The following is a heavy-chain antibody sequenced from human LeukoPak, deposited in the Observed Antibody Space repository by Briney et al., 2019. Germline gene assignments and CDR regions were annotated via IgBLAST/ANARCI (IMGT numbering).Heavy chain of an antibody. D-gene: IGHD3-3*01. J-gene: IGHJ3*02. Sequence: SETLSPTCSVNGDSFNTYYWSWIRQPPGKALEWIGEVSHRGTTSYSPSLKSRVTISVETSKNQFSLSVKSVTAADTAIYYCAKKRRRGYYLNSAFDMWGQGTMVTVSS. CDR2: VSHRGTT. CDR1: GDSFNTYY. V-gene: IGHV4-34*01. CDR3: AKKRRRGYYLNSAFDM.